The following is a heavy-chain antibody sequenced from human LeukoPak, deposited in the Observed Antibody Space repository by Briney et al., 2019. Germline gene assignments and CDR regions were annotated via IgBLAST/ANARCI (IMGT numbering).Heavy chain of an antibody. Sequence: SETLSLTCTVSGGSISSYYWSWIRQPPGKGLEWIGYIYNSGSTNYNPSLKSRVTISVDTSKNQFSLKLSSVTAADTAVYYCARGLIPRERVYCSGGSCYFDYWGQGTLVTVSS. CDR1: GGSISSYY. V-gene: IGHV4-59*12. J-gene: IGHJ4*02. D-gene: IGHD2-15*01. CDR3: ARGLIPRERVYCSGGSCYFDY. CDR2: IYNSGST.